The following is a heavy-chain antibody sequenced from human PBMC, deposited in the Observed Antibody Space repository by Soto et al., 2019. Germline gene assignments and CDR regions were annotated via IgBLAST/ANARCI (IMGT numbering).Heavy chain of an antibody. J-gene: IGHJ6*02. CDR2: MNPNSGNT. D-gene: IGHD3-22*01. CDR3: ARWDSSGYYYHRYYYYGMDV. V-gene: IGHV1-8*01. Sequence: ASVKVSCKASGYTFTSYDINWVRQATGQGLEWMGWMNPNSGNTGYAQKFQGRVTMTRNTSISTAYMELSSLRSEDTAVYYCARWDSSGYYYHRYYYYGMDVCGQGTTVTVSS. CDR1: GYTFTSYD.